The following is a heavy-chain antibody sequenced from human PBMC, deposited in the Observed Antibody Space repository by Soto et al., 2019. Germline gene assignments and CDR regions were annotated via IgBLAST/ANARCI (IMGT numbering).Heavy chain of an antibody. D-gene: IGHD6-19*01. Sequence: EVQLLESGGGLVQPGGSLRLSCAASGFTFSSYAMSWVRQAPGKGLEWVSAISGSGGSTYYADSVKGRFTISRDNSKNTLYLQMNSLRAEDTDVYYCAKDPLEAVATPVWYFDLWGRGTLVTVSS. V-gene: IGHV3-23*01. J-gene: IGHJ2*01. CDR1: GFTFSSYA. CDR3: AKDPLEAVATPVWYFDL. CDR2: ISGSGGST.